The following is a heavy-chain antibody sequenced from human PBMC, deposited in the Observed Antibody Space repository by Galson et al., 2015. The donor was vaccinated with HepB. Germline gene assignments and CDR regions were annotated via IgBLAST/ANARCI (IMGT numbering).Heavy chain of an antibody. J-gene: IGHJ4*02. CDR2: INAGNGNT. D-gene: IGHD1-7*01. CDR1: GYTFTSYA. CDR3: ARGPALELFDY. Sequence: SCKASGYTFTSYAMHWVRQAPGPRLEWMGWINAGNGNTKYSQKFQGRVTITRDTSASTAYMELSSLRSEDTAVYYCARGPALELFDYWGQGTLVTVSS. V-gene: IGHV1-3*01.